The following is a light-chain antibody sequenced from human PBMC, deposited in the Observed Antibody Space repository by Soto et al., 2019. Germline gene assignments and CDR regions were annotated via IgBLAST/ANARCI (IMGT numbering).Light chain of an antibody. Sequence: QSVLTRPASVSGSPGQSITISCTGTSSDVGSYNLVSWYQQYPGKAPKFMIYEGSKRPSGVSNRFSGSKSGNTASLTISGLQAEDEADYYCCSYAGSSIYVFGTGTKVTVL. V-gene: IGLV2-23*01. CDR3: CSYAGSSIYV. CDR2: EGS. CDR1: SSDVGSYNL. J-gene: IGLJ1*01.